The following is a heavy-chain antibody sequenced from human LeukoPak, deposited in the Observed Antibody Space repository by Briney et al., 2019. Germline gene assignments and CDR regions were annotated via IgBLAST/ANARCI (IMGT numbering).Heavy chain of an antibody. J-gene: IGHJ3*02. CDR3: ARDGSGSYYPHAFDI. D-gene: IGHD1-26*01. V-gene: IGHV3-7*01. CDR2: IKQDGSEK. Sequence: GGSLRLSCAASGFTFSSYGMSWVRQAPGKGLEWVANIKQDGSEKYYVDSVKGRFTISRDNAKNSLYLQMNSLRAEDTAVYYCARDGSGSYYPHAFDIWGQGTMVTVSS. CDR1: GFTFSSYG.